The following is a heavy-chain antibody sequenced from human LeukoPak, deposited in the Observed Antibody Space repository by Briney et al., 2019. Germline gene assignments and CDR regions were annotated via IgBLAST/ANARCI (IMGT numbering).Heavy chain of an antibody. J-gene: IGHJ4*02. CDR3: AREEMATGGSEKNY. D-gene: IGHD5-24*01. CDR1: GFTFSSYA. V-gene: IGHV3-23*01. Sequence: PGGSLRLSCGASGFTFSSYAMSWVRQAPGKGLEWVSAIIGSGGSTYYADSVKGRFTLSRDNSKNTLYLQMNSLRAEDTAVYYCAREEMATGGSEKNYWGQGTLVTVSS. CDR2: IIGSGGST.